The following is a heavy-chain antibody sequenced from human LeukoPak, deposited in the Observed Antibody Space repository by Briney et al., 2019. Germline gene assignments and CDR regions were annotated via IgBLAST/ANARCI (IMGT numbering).Heavy chain of an antibody. Sequence: SETLSLTCTVSGGSISSYSWSWIRQPPGKGLEWIGSIYYSGSTNYNPSLKSRVTMSVDTSKNQFSLKLSSVTAADTAVYHCARAPVVVVAGYYYYYGMDVWGQGTTVTVSS. CDR3: ARAPVVVVAGYYYYYGMDV. CDR1: GGSISSYS. D-gene: IGHD2-15*01. V-gene: IGHV4-59*12. J-gene: IGHJ6*02. CDR2: IYYSGST.